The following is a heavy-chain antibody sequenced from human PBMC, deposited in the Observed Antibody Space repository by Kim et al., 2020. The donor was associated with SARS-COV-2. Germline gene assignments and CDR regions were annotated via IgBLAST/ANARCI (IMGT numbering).Heavy chain of an antibody. CDR1: GGSFSGYY. CDR3: ARGGGQLVLNYFDY. CDR2: INHSGST. V-gene: IGHV4-34*01. J-gene: IGHJ4*02. Sequence: SETLSLTCAVYGGSFSGYYWSWIRQPPGKGLEWIGEINHSGSTNYNPSLKSRVTISVDTSKNQFSLKLSSVTAADTAVYYCARGGGQLVLNYFDYWGQGTLVTVSS. D-gene: IGHD6-13*01.